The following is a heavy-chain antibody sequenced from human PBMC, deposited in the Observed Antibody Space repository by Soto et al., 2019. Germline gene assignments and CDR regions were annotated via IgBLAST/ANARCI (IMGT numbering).Heavy chain of an antibody. J-gene: IGHJ4*02. CDR2: IYWDDDE. D-gene: IGHD3-10*01. V-gene: IGHV2-5*02. Sequence: QITLKESGPTLVKPAQTLALTCTFSGFSLTTDGEGVGWVRQPPGAALEWLALIYWDDDERYSPSLKTRPTITKDPSKNPVVLIMTHVDPVDTATYYCAHSRNLITEDAQVGDFDYWGQGTLVTVSS. CDR1: GFSLTTDGEG. CDR3: AHSRNLITEDAQVGDFDY.